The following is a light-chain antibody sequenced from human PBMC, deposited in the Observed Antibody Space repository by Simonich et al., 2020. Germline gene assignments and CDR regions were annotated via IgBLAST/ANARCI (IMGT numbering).Light chain of an antibody. CDR1: QDISNY. Sequence: DIQMTQSPSSLSASVGDRVTITCQASQDISNYLNWYQQKPGKAPKLLIYDASNLETGVPSRFSGSGSATDFTFTISSLQPEDIATYYFQQYDNLPPTFGQGTKLEIK. J-gene: IGKJ2*01. CDR3: QQYDNLPPT. V-gene: IGKV1-33*01. CDR2: DAS.